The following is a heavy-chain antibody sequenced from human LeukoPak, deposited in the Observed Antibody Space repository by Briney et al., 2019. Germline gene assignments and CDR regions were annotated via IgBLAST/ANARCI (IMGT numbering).Heavy chain of an antibody. V-gene: IGHV1-2*02. CDR3: ARDAGKYSSSSDYYYYYYMDV. CDR2: INPNSGGT. D-gene: IGHD6-6*01. CDR1: GYTFTGYY. J-gene: IGHJ6*03. Sequence: GASVKVSCKASGYTFTGYYMHGVRQAAGQGLEWMGWINPNSGGTNYEQKFQGRVTMTRDTSISTAYMELSRLRSDDTAVYYCARDAGKYSSSSDYYYYYYMDVWGKGTTVTISS.